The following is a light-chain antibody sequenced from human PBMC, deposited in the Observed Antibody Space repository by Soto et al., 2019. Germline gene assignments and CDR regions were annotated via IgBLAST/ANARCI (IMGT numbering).Light chain of an antibody. CDR1: QGVSSN. CDR2: GAS. CDR3: QQYNNWPRT. J-gene: IGKJ1*01. Sequence: DIVMTQSPGTLSVSPGERATLSCRASQGVSSNLAWYQQKPGQAPRLLIYGASTRATGIPARFSGSGSGTEFTLTISSLQSEDFAVYYCQQYNNWPRTFGQGTKVEIK. V-gene: IGKV3-15*01.